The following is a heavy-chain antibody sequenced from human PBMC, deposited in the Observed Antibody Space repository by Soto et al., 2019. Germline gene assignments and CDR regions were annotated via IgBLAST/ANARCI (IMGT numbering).Heavy chain of an antibody. J-gene: IGHJ6*02. V-gene: IGHV4-34*01. CDR1: GGSFSGYY. CDR3: ARGPNYDFWSGYFLPPYYYYGMDV. D-gene: IGHD3-3*01. Sequence: SETLSLTCAVYGGSFSGYYWSWIRQPPGKGLEWIGEINHSGSTNYNPSLKSRVTISVDTSKNQLSLKLSSVTAADTAVYYCARGPNYDFWSGYFLPPYYYYGMDVWGQGTTVTVSS. CDR2: INHSGST.